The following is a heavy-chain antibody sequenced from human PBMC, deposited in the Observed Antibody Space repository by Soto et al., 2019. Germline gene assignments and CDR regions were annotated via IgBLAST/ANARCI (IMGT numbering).Heavy chain of an antibody. CDR2: ISDSGATT. CDR3: AKEDTSSGSLDC. CDR1: GFPFGENA. J-gene: IGHJ4*02. Sequence: PVGSLRLSCAASGFPFGENAMSWVRQAPGKGLEWVSGISDSGATTYYADSVRGRFTISRDNSKNTLYLQMKSLRAEDSASYYCAKEDTSSGSLDCWGQGALVTVSS. V-gene: IGHV3-23*01. D-gene: IGHD6-19*01.